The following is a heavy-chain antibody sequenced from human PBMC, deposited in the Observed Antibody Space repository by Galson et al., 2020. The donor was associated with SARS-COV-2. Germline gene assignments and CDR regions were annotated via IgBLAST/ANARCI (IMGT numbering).Heavy chain of an antibody. D-gene: IGHD1-1*01. CDR2: INQDGREK. CDR1: GFTFSSYW. CDR3: VRKWTAPNGTSWYFDL. J-gene: IGHJ2*01. Sequence: GGSLRLSCAASGFTFSSYWMNWVRQAPGKRLEWVANINQDGREKYYVASVKGRFTVSRDNAKNSLYLQMDSLRAEDTAVYYCVRKWTAPNGTSWYFDLWGRGTLVTVSS. V-gene: IGHV3-7*01.